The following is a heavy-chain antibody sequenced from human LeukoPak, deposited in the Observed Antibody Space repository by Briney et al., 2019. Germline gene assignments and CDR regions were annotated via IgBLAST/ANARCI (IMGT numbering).Heavy chain of an antibody. Sequence: GGSLRLSCAASGFTFNTYAMSWVRQAPGKGLEWVSSITGSGGGTYYADSVKGRFIISRDNSKNTLYLQMNSLGAEDTAVYYCAKSGTIIGVGTPGSWFDPWGQGTLVTVSS. V-gene: IGHV3-23*01. D-gene: IGHD3-22*01. CDR1: GFTFNTYA. J-gene: IGHJ5*02. CDR3: AKSGTIIGVGTPGSWFDP. CDR2: ITGSGGGT.